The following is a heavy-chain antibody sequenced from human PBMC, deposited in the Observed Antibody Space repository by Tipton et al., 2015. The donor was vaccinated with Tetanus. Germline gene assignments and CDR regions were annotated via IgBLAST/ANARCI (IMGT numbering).Heavy chain of an antibody. CDR1: GYYLTNYG. J-gene: IGHJ3*02. D-gene: IGHD1-14*01. V-gene: IGHV1-18*01. Sequence: QLVQSGPEVKKPGASVRISRTLSGYYLTNYGVSWVRQAPGQGLEWMAWISGYSGSTKFAQRFQGRVAMTTDTSTSTAYMELRSLTSDDTAVYYCVQDADMWGVRKVFDIWGQGTMVTVSS. CDR3: VQDADMWGVRKVFDI. CDR2: ISGYSGST.